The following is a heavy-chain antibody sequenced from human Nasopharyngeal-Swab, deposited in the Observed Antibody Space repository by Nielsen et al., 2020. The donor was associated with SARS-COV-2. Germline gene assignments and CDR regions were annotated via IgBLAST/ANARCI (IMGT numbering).Heavy chain of an antibody. CDR3: ARASWGLSVFDR. CDR2: ISVSGGNT. Sequence: GESLKSSCAVSGFTISAYALSWGRQAPGKGLEWVSGISVSGGNTYYADSVAGRFTISRDNSNSRLFLQINSLRAEDTAVYYCARASWGLSVFDRWGQGTLVTVSS. CDR1: GFTISAYA. D-gene: IGHD3-16*01. J-gene: IGHJ4*02. V-gene: IGHV3-23*01.